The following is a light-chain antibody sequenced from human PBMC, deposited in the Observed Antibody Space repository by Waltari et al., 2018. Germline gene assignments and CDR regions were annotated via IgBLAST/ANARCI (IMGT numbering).Light chain of an antibody. CDR2: TAS. J-gene: IGKJ4*01. Sequence: DIQMTQSPSSLSASLGDRVTITCRASQSISRYLNWFQQKPGKAPNLLIYTASSLETGVPSRLSGSGSGTDFTLTITSLQPEEFATYYCQQSYITPLTFGGGTKVEI. CDR1: QSISRY. V-gene: IGKV1-39*01. CDR3: QQSYITPLT.